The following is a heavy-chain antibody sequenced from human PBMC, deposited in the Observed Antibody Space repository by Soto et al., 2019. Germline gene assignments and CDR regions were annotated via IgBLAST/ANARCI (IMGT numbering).Heavy chain of an antibody. CDR3: AKEGAYGDYAGENWFDS. V-gene: IGHV3-74*01. Sequence: EVQLVESGGGLVQPGGSLRLSCAASGFTFFAYWIHWVRQVPGKGLVWVSRINSDGSHTSYADSVRGRFTISRDNSKNTVYLQMTSLKAEDTAVYYCAKEGAYGDYAGENWFDSWGQGSLVTVSS. J-gene: IGHJ5*01. CDR1: GFTFFAYW. D-gene: IGHD4-17*01. CDR2: INSDGSHT.